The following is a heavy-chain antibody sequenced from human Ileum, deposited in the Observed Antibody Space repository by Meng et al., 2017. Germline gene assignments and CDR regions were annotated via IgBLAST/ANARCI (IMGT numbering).Heavy chain of an antibody. V-gene: IGHV3-15*01. CDR3: TAEDPQYYFDY. CDR1: GFTVSNAW. J-gene: IGHJ4*02. Sequence: EVQLVESGGGLVKPVGSLRLSWAASGFTVSNAWLSWARQAPGKGLEWIARIRRKTDATTTDYVAPVKGRFTISRDDSENTLFLQMNSLKTEDTAVYYCTAEDPQYYFDYWGQGTLVTVSS. CDR2: IRRKTDATTT.